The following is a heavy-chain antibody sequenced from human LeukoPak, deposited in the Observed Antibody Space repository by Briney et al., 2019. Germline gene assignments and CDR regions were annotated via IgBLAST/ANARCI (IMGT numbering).Heavy chain of an antibody. V-gene: IGHV1-69*05. CDR1: GGTFSSYA. CDR3: ARAPFYFDSSGYSMDAFDI. Sequence: SVKVSCKASGGTFSSYAISWVRQAPGQGLEWMGGTTPIFGSANYAQKFQGRVTIATDESTSTAYMELSSLRSEDMAVYYCARAPFYFDSSGYSMDAFDIWGQGTMVTVSS. J-gene: IGHJ3*02. CDR2: TTPIFGSA. D-gene: IGHD3-22*01.